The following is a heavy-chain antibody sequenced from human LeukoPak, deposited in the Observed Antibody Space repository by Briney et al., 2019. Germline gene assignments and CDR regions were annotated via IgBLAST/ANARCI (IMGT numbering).Heavy chain of an antibody. V-gene: IGHV4-34*01. CDR1: GGSFSGYY. Sequence: PRETLSLTCAVYGGSFSGYYWSWIRQPPGKGLEWIGEINHSGSTNYNPSLKSRVTISVDTSKNQFSLKLSSVTAADTAVYYCASSAPTTTSYWGQGTLVTVSS. CDR3: ASSAPTTTSY. J-gene: IGHJ4*02. D-gene: IGHD4-17*01. CDR2: INHSGST.